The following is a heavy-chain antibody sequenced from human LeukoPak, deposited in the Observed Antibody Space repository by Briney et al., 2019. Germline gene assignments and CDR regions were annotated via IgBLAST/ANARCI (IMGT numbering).Heavy chain of an antibody. CDR1: GFTFSSYR. V-gene: IGHV3-7*03. J-gene: IGHJ4*02. CDR2: IKQDGSEK. CDR3: ANPPWELADY. D-gene: IGHD1-26*01. Sequence: GSLRLSCAASGFTFSSYRMSWVRQAPGKGLEWVANIKQDGSEKYYVDSVKGRFTISRDNAKNSLYLQMNSLRAEDTAVYYCANPPWELADYWGQGTLVTVSS.